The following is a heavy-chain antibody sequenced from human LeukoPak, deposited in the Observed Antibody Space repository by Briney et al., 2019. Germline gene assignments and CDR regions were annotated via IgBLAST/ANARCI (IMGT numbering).Heavy chain of an antibody. J-gene: IGHJ4*02. Sequence: GGSLRLSCAVSGFTFSSYDVKRVRQAPGKGLEWVSIISSSGSTINYADSVNGRFTISRDNAKNSLYLQMNSLRAEDTAVYYCVRGLRYTILGGDYFWGQGTLVTVSS. V-gene: IGHV3-48*03. CDR2: ISSSGSTI. D-gene: IGHD3-3*01. CDR1: GFTFSSYD. CDR3: VRGLRYTILGGDYF.